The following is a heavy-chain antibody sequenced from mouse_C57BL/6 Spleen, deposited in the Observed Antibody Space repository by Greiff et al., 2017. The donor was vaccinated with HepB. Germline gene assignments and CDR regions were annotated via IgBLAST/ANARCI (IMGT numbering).Heavy chain of an antibody. CDR2: IYPSDSET. V-gene: IGHV1-61*01. Sequence: QVQLQQPGAELVRPGSSVKLSCKASGYTFTSYWMDWVKQRPGQGLEWIGNIYPSDSETHYNQKFKDKATLTVDKSSSTAYMQLSSLTSEDSAVYYCARKEFINAMDYWGQGTSVTVSS. CDR1: GYTFTSYW. D-gene: IGHD1-1*01. CDR3: ARKEFINAMDY. J-gene: IGHJ4*01.